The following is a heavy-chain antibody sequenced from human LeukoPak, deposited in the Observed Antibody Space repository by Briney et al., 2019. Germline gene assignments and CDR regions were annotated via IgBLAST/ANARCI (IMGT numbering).Heavy chain of an antibody. CDR2: INWNGGST. J-gene: IGHJ4*02. V-gene: IGHV3-20*04. D-gene: IGHD6-6*01. Sequence: GGFLRLSCAASGFTFDDYGMSWVRQAPGKGLEWVSGINWNGGSTGYADSVKGRFTISRDNAKNSLYLQMNSLRAEDTALYYCARDSVAARLFDYWGQGTLVTVSS. CDR1: GFTFDDYG. CDR3: ARDSVAARLFDY.